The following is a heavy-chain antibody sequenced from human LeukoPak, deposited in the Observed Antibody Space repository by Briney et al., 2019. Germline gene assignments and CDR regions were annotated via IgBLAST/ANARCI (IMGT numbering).Heavy chain of an antibody. CDR1: GFTFSSYA. CDR3: LNWKLEDGMDV. D-gene: IGHD1-20*01. V-gene: IGHV3-30-3*01. Sequence: GRSLRLSCGASGFTFSSYAMHWVRQAPGKGLEWVAVISYDGSNKYYADSVKGRFTISRDNSKNTLYLQMNSLRAEDTAVYYCLNWKLEDGMDVWGQGTTVTVSS. CDR2: ISYDGSNK. J-gene: IGHJ6*02.